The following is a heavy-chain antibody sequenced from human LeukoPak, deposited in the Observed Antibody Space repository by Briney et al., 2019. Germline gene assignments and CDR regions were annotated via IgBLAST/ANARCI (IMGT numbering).Heavy chain of an antibody. CDR1: GASISSSAYY. CDR2: LYDSGRM. Sequence: SETLSLTCTVSGASISSSAYYWGWIRQPPGKGLEWVGSLYDSGRMYHNPSLKSRDTISVDTSKNHFSLTLSSVTAADTAVYYCARDRYCGGDCYPNWYFDLWGRGTLVTVSS. V-gene: IGHV4-39*02. D-gene: IGHD2-21*01. J-gene: IGHJ2*01. CDR3: ARDRYCGGDCYPNWYFDL.